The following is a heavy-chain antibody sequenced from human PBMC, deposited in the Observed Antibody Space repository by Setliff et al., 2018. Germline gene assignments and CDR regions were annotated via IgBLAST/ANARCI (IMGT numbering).Heavy chain of an antibody. V-gene: IGHV3-30*04. CDR1: GFTFSSYA. Sequence: PGGSLRLSCAASGFTFSSYAMHWVRQAPGKGLEWVAVISYDGSNKYYADSVKGRFTISRDNSKNTLYLQMNSLRAEDTAVYYCARGLKFFGVGPLHIDYWGQGTLVTVSS. D-gene: IGHD3-3*01. CDR2: ISYDGSNK. J-gene: IGHJ4*02. CDR3: ARGLKFFGVGPLHIDY.